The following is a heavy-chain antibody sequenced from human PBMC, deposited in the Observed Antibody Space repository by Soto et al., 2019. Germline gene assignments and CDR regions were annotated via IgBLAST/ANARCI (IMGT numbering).Heavy chain of an antibody. CDR2: ISAYNGNT. CDR1: GYTFTSYG. J-gene: IGHJ4*02. CDR3: ASSTSGMGSGWSPELDY. D-gene: IGHD6-19*01. Sequence: QVQLVQSGAEVKKPGASVKVSCKASGYTFTSYGISWVRQAPGQGLEWMGWISAYNGNTNYAQKLQGRVTMTTDTSTSTAYMELRSLRSDDTAVYYCASSTSGMGSGWSPELDYWGQGTLVTVSS. V-gene: IGHV1-18*01.